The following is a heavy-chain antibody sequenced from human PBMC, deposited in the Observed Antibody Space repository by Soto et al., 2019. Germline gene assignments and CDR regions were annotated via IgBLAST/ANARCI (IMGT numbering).Heavy chain of an antibody. V-gene: IGHV4-39*01. CDR1: GGSISSSSYY. CDR3: ARHSTVTPTVSTYDYYYDLHGV. CDR2: IYYSGST. J-gene: IGHJ6*04. Sequence: PSETLSLTCTVSGGSISSSSYYWGWIRQPPGKGLEWIGSIYYSGSTYYNPSLKSRVTISVDTSKNQFSLKLSSVTAADTAVYYCARHSTVTPTVSTYDYYYDLHGVSSRGTTVTVSS. D-gene: IGHD4-4*01.